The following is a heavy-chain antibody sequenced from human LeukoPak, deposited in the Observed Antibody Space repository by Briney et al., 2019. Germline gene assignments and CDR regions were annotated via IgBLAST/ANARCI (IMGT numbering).Heavy chain of an antibody. CDR3: ARSRDSSGYVDAFDI. J-gene: IGHJ3*02. CDR1: GGTFSSYA. V-gene: IGHV1-69*05. CDR2: IIPIFGTA. Sequence: ASVKVSCKASGGTFSSYAISWVRQAPGQGLEWMGGIIPIFGTANYAQKFQGRVTITTDESTSTAYMELSSLRSEDTAVYYCARSRDSSGYVDAFDIWGQGTMVTVPS. D-gene: IGHD3-22*01.